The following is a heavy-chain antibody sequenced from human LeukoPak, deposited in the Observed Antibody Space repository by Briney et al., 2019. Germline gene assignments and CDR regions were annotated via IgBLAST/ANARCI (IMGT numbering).Heavy chain of an antibody. CDR3: ARAPPASTYDY. CDR1: GFTFSSYS. Sequence: PGGSLRLSCAASGFTFSSYSMNWVRQAPGKGLEWVSSISGSSYYIYYADSVKGRFTISRDNGKNSLYLQMNSLTDEDTAVYYCARAPPASTYDYWGQGTLVTVSS. D-gene: IGHD2-2*01. J-gene: IGHJ4*02. V-gene: IGHV3-21*01. CDR2: ISGSSYYI.